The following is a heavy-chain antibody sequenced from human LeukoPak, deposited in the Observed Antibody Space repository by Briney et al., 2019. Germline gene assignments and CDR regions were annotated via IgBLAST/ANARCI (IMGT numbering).Heavy chain of an antibody. D-gene: IGHD3-22*01. CDR2: ISSGSSYI. Sequence: GGSLRLSCAASGFTFSSYSMNWVRQAPGKGLEWVSSISSGSSYIYYADSVKGRFTISRDNAKNSLYLQMSSLRAEDTAVYYCARASDSSGYYSYFDHWGQGTLVTVSS. CDR3: ARASDSSGYYSYFDH. CDR1: GFTFSSYS. V-gene: IGHV3-21*01. J-gene: IGHJ1*01.